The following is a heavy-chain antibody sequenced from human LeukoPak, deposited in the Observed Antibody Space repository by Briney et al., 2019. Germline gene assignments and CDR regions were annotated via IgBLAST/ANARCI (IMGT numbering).Heavy chain of an antibody. V-gene: IGHV3-48*03. D-gene: IGHD3-10*01. CDR1: GFTFSSYE. J-gene: IGHJ4*02. Sequence: GGSLRLSCAASGFTFSSYEMNWVRQAPGKGLEWVSYISSSGSTIYYADSVKGRFTISRDNAKNSLYLQMNSLSAEDTAVYYCARDPITMVRGVQDYWGQGTLVTVSS. CDR3: ARDPITMVRGVQDY. CDR2: ISSSGSTI.